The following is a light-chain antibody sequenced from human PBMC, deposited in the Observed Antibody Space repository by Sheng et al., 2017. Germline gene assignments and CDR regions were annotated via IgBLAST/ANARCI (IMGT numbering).Light chain of an antibody. J-gene: IGLJ1*01. CDR1: SSDVGSYNL. CDR3: SSYTSTRIQV. V-gene: IGLV2-14*02. CDR2: EGS. Sequence: QSALTQPASVSGSPGQSITISCTGTSSDVGSYNLVSWYQQHPGKAPKVMIYEGSKRPSGVSNRFSGSKSGNTASLTISGLQAEDEGDYYCSSYTSTRIQVFGTGTTVTV.